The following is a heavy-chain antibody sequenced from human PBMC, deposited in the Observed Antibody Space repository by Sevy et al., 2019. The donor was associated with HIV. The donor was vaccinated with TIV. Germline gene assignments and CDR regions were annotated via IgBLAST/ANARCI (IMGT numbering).Heavy chain of an antibody. Sequence: GGSLRLSCAASGFTFSDYGIHWVRQAPGKGPEWVAVIWYDGINKYYVDSVKGRFTISRDNSKNTVYLQMNILRAEDTAVYYCARDKLLPVMVTMVRGALSYYFDYWGQGTLVTVSS. D-gene: IGHD3-10*01. CDR3: ARDKLLPVMVTMVRGALSYYFDY. J-gene: IGHJ4*02. V-gene: IGHV3-33*01. CDR2: IWYDGINK. CDR1: GFTFSDYG.